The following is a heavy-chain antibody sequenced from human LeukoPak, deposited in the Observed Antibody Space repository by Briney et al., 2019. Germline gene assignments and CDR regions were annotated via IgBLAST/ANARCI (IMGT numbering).Heavy chain of an antibody. V-gene: IGHV3-30*18. J-gene: IGHJ4*02. D-gene: IGHD6-19*01. Sequence: GGSLRLSCAASGFTFSSYGIHWVRQAPGKGLEWVAVISSDGSNKYYADSVKGRFAISRDNSKNTLYLQMNSLRAEDTAVYYCAKGGSSGWFDCFDYWGQGTLVTVSS. CDR3: AKGGSSGWFDCFDY. CDR1: GFTFSSYG. CDR2: ISSDGSNK.